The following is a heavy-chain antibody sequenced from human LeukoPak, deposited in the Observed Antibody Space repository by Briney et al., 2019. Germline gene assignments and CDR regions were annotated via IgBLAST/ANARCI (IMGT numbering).Heavy chain of an antibody. D-gene: IGHD5-18*01. Sequence: ASVKVSCKASGYTFTSYGISWVRQAPGQGLEWMGWISAYNGNTNYAQKLQGRVTMTTDTSTSTAYMELRSLRSDDTAVYCCARARPADGYSYAWYYFDYWGQGTLVTVSS. CDR2: ISAYNGNT. V-gene: IGHV1-18*01. CDR1: GYTFTSYG. J-gene: IGHJ4*02. CDR3: ARARPADGYSYAWYYFDY.